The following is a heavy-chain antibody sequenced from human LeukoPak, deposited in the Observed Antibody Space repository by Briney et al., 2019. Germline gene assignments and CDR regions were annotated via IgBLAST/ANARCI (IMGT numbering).Heavy chain of an antibody. CDR2: ISVSGNT. Sequence: GGSLRLSCAASGFPVSDNYMSWVRQGPGKGLEWVSAISVSGNTYHADSVKGRFTISRDSSKNTLYLQMNSLRAGDAAVYYCAKAPVTTCSGAYCYPFDYWSQGTLVTVSS. D-gene: IGHD2-15*01. CDR1: GFPVSDNY. V-gene: IGHV3-53*01. J-gene: IGHJ4*02. CDR3: AKAPVTTCSGAYCYPFDY.